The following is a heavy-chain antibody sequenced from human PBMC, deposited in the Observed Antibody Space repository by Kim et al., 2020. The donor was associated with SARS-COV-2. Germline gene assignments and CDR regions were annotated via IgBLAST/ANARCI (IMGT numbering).Heavy chain of an antibody. CDR2: IYYSGST. V-gene: IGHV4-59*08. CDR3: ARQIRYCSGGSCYLDNWFDP. CDR1: GGSISSYY. J-gene: IGHJ5*02. D-gene: IGHD2-15*01. Sequence: SETLSLTCTVSGGSISSYYWSWIRQPPGKGLEWIGYIYYSGSTNYNPSLKSRVTISVETSKNQFSLKLSSVTAADTAVYYCARQIRYCSGGSCYLDNWFDPWGQGTLVTVSS.